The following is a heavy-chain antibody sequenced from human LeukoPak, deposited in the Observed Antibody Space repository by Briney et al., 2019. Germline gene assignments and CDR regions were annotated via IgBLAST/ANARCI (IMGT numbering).Heavy chain of an antibody. V-gene: IGHV3-48*04. Sequence: GGSLRLSCAASGFTFSSYSMNWVRQAPGKGLEWVSYISSSSSTIYYADSVKGRFTISRDNAKNSLYLQMNSLRAEDTAVYYCARDSNYYGSGSYYNDGVYYFDYWGQGTLVTVSS. D-gene: IGHD3-10*01. J-gene: IGHJ4*02. CDR3: ARDSNYYGSGSYYNDGVYYFDY. CDR2: ISSSSSTI. CDR1: GFTFSSYS.